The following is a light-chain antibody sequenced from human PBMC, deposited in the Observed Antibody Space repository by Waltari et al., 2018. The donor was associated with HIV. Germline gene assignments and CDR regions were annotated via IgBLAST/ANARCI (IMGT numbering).Light chain of an antibody. J-gene: IGLJ2*01. CDR1: SSKIGNNY. CDR3: VTWADRSSGPVV. Sequence: QSVLTQPPSASGTPGQRITISCSGSSSKIGNNYVHWYQPLPGTAPKLLIYRNNQRAAGVPDQFSGSKSGTAASLAISGLRSEDEADYYCVTWADRSSGPVVFGGGTKVTVL. V-gene: IGLV1-47*01. CDR2: RNN.